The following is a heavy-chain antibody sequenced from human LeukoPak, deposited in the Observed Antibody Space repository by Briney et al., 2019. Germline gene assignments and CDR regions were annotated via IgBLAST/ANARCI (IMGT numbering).Heavy chain of an antibody. CDR3: ARGPPYYDFWSGYYTFGYYYYYGMDV. J-gene: IGHJ6*02. CDR1: GYTFTSYD. D-gene: IGHD3-3*01. V-gene: IGHV1-8*01. CDR2: MNPNSGNT. Sequence: ASVKVTCKASGYTFTSYDINWVRQATGQGLEWMGWMNPNSGNTGYAQKFQGRVTMTRNTSISTAYMELSSLRSEDTAVYYCARGPPYYDFWSGYYTFGYYYYYGMDVWGQGTTVTVSS.